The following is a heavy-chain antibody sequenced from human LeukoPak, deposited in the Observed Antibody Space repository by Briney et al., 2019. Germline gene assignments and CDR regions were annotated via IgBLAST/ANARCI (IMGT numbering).Heavy chain of an antibody. V-gene: IGHV1-8*03. D-gene: IGHD3-3*01. CDR2: MNPNSGNT. CDR1: GYTFTSYD. J-gene: IGHJ6*03. CDR3: ARGQADPHDFWSGVCYMDV. Sequence: GASVKVSCKASGYTFTSYDINWVRQATGQGLEWMGWMNPNSGNTGYAQKFQGRVTITRNTSISTAYMELSSLRSEDTAVYYCARGQADPHDFWSGVCYMDVWGKGTTVTVSS.